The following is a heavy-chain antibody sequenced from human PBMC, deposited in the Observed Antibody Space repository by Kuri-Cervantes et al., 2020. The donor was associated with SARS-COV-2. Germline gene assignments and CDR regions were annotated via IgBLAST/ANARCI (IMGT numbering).Heavy chain of an antibody. V-gene: IGHV3-23*01. J-gene: IGHJ4*02. D-gene: IGHD2-21*01. Sequence: GGSLRLPCAASGFTFRNAWMNWVRQAPGKGLEWVSAISGSGGSTYYADSVKGRFTISRDNSKNTLYLQMNSLRAEDTAVYYCARDRVGVHDYWGQGTLVTVSS. CDR3: ARDRVGVHDY. CDR1: GFTFRNAW. CDR2: ISGSGGST.